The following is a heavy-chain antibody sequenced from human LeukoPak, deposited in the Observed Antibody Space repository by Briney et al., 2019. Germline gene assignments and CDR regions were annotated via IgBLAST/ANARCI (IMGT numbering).Heavy chain of an antibody. D-gene: IGHD1-1*01. CDR1: GFSFTDYA. J-gene: IGHJ4*02. CDR2: VSDNGGTI. Sequence: GGSLRLSCVISGFSFTDYAIHWVRQAPGKGLEYVSAVSDNGGTIYYAISVKGRFTISRDNSKNTVYFRMGSLRPEDMGVYYCARGQRTPPDYFDYWGQGTLVTVSS. CDR3: ARGQRTPPDYFDY. V-gene: IGHV3-64*01.